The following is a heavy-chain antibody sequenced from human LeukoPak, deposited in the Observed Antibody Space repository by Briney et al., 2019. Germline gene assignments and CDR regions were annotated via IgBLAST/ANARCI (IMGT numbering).Heavy chain of an antibody. D-gene: IGHD2-8*01. J-gene: IGHJ3*02. Sequence: GGSLRLSCAASGFTFNSYWMSWVRQAPGKGLEWVANIKQDGSEKYYVDSVKGRFTISRDNAKNSLYLQMNSLRAEDTAVYYCAREDIVLMVYAKKAGDAFDIWGQGTMVTVSS. V-gene: IGHV3-7*01. CDR1: GFTFNSYW. CDR3: AREDIVLMVYAKKAGDAFDI. CDR2: IKQDGSEK.